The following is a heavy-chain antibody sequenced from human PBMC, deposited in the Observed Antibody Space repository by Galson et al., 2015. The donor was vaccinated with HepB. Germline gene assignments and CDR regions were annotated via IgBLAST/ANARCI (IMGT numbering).Heavy chain of an antibody. D-gene: IGHD2-2*01. CDR2: IKSKTDGGTT. V-gene: IGHV3-15*01. Sequence: SLRLSCAASGFAFTNAWMTWVRQAPGKGLESVGRIKSKTDGGTTDYTTPVKGRFTVSRDDSKSMLYLQMNNLKSEDTAVYYCITGAAAANGWSDPWGPGTLVTVSS. CDR1: GFAFTNAW. CDR3: ITGAAAANGWSDP. J-gene: IGHJ5*02.